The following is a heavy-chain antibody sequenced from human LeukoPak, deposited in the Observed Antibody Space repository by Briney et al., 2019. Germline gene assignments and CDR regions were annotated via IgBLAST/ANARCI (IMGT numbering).Heavy chain of an antibody. V-gene: IGHV4-59*01. D-gene: IGHD1-14*01. J-gene: IGHJ5*02. Sequence: SETLSLTCTVSGGPISSYYWSWIRQPPGKGLEWIGYIYYSGSTNYNPSLKSRVTISVDTSKNQFSLKLSSVTAADTAVYYCARTPGRDWFDPWGQGTLVTVSS. CDR1: GGPISSYY. CDR2: IYYSGST. CDR3: ARTPGRDWFDP.